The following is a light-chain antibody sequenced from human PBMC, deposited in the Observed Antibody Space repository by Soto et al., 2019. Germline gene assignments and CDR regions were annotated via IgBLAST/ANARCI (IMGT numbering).Light chain of an antibody. CDR3: QQYAPAPRT. Sequence: DSVLTQSPGTLSFSPGERATLSCRASQTVSSRYLAWYQQKPGQAPRLLIYGASNRATGIPSRFSGSGSGQDFTLTITRLEPEDFAVYYCQQYAPAPRTFGQGTKVELK. CDR2: GAS. J-gene: IGKJ1*01. V-gene: IGKV3-20*01. CDR1: QTVSSRY.